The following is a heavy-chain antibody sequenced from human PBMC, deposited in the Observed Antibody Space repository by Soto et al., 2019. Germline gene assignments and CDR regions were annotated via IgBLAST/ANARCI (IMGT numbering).Heavy chain of an antibody. Sequence: PGGSLRLSCVASGFTFSSYGMHWVRQAPGKGLEWVAVISYDGSNKYYADSVKGRFTISRDNSKNTLYLQMNSLRAEDTAVYYCAKAAWVGWIVARRRAYYFDYWGQGTLVTVSS. D-gene: IGHD3-22*01. CDR3: AKAAWVGWIVARRRAYYFDY. V-gene: IGHV3-30*18. J-gene: IGHJ4*02. CDR2: ISYDGSNK. CDR1: GFTFSSYG.